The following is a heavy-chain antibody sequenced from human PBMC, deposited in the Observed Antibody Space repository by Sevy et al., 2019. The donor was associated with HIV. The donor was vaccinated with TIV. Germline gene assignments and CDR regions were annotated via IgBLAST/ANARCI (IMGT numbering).Heavy chain of an antibody. CDR1: GFTFSSYS. D-gene: IGHD6-13*01. Sequence: GGSLRLSCAASGFTFSSYSMKWVRQAPGKGLEWVSSISSSSSYIYYADSVKGRFTISRDNAKNSLYLQMNSLRAEDTAVYYCARSGQQLVRRPSDYWGQGTLITVSS. CDR2: ISSSSSYI. J-gene: IGHJ4*02. CDR3: ARSGQQLVRRPSDY. V-gene: IGHV3-21*01.